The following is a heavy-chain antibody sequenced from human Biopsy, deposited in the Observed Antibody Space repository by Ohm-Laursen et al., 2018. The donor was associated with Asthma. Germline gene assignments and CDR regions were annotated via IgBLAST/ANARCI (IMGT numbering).Heavy chain of an antibody. D-gene: IGHD6-13*01. CDR2: ISSRGSNL. CDR1: GFTFSSYG. Sequence: SLRLSCAAPGFTFSSYGMHWVRQAPGKGLEWVAYISSRGSNLYYADFVKGRFTISRDNPKKSVYLQLDSLRVEDTAVYYCARGYSTSWYFGYWGQGTVVTVSS. J-gene: IGHJ4*02. CDR3: ARGYSTSWYFGY. V-gene: IGHV3-48*03.